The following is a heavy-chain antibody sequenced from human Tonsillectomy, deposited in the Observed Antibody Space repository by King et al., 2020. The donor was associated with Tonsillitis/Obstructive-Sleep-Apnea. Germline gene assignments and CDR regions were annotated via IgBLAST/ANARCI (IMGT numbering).Heavy chain of an antibody. V-gene: IGHV5-10-1*03. J-gene: IGHJ6*02. CDR1: GYSFTSYW. CDR2: IDPSDSYT. Sequence: VQLVESGAEVKKPGESLRISCKGSGYSFTSYWITWVRQLPGKGLEWMGTIDPSDSYTNYSPSFQGHVTISADKSISTAYLQWSSLKASDTAMYYCASHTXXSNVYXYGMXVWGQXTTVTVS. CDR3: ASHTXXSNVYXYGMXV. D-gene: IGHD2-8*01.